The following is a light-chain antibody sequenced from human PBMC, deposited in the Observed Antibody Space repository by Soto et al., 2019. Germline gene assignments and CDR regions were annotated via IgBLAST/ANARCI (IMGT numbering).Light chain of an antibody. V-gene: IGKV3-20*01. CDR1: QTISSKY. CDR2: GPS. J-gene: IGKJ1*01. CDR3: QQYGSWT. Sequence: EIVLPQSPGTLSVSPGERATLSCRASQTISSKYLAWYQQRPGQAPSRRIYGPSSRATGIPDRFSGSGSGTDFTLTISRLEPEDSAIYYCQQYGSWTFGQGTKVEIK.